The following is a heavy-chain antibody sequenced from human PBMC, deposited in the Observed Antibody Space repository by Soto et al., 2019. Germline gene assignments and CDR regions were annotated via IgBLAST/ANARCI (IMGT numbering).Heavy chain of an antibody. V-gene: IGHV1-69*06. J-gene: IGHJ5*02. CDR3: ASQSGSGSYSA. Sequence: QVQLVQSGAEVKKPGSSVKVSCKASGGTFSSSVISWVRQAPGQGLEWMAGTIPIFGTANYAQKFQGGVTVSADKSTSTAYMELSSLRSDDTAGYYCASQSGSGSYSAWGQGTLVTVSS. CDR2: TIPIFGTA. CDR1: GGTFSSSV. D-gene: IGHD3-10*01.